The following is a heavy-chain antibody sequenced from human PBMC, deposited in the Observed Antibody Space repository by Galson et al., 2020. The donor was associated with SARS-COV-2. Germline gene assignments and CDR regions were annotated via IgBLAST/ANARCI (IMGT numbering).Heavy chain of an antibody. CDR3: ATLRAGYSYGTYFIDY. CDR1: GYTLTELS. CDR2: FDPEDGET. Sequence: ASVKVSCKVSGYTLTELSMHWVRQAPGKGLEWMGGFDPEDGETIYAQKFQGRVTMTEDTSTDTAYMELSSLRSEDTAVYYCATLRAGYSYGTYFIDYWGQGTLVSVSS. V-gene: IGHV1-24*01. J-gene: IGHJ4*02. D-gene: IGHD5-18*01.